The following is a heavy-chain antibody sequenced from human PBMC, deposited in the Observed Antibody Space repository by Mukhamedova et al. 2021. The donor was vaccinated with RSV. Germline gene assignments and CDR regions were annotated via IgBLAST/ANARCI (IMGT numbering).Heavy chain of an antibody. D-gene: IGHD1-7*01. Sequence: GKGLVWVSRINTDGGNTIYADFVKSRFTVFRDNAKNTLYLQMNSLRAEDTALYYCARGPFISPSANYHRGQGTPVTVSS. V-gene: IGHV3-74*01. CDR3: ARGPFISPSANYH. J-gene: IGHJ4*02. CDR2: INTDGGNT.